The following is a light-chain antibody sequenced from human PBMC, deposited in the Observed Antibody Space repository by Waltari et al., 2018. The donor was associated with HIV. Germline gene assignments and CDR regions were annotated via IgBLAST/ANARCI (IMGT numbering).Light chain of an antibody. CDR1: NIESNS. Sequence: SYVVTQPPSVSVAPGRTARISCGGDNIESNSAHWYQQKPGQAPCMVIYYDRDRPSGIPERFSGSNSENIATLTIRKVEAGDEADYFCQVWDTSADQYVVFGGGTKLAVV. CDR3: QVWDTSADQYVV. V-gene: IGLV3-21*04. CDR2: YDR. J-gene: IGLJ2*01.